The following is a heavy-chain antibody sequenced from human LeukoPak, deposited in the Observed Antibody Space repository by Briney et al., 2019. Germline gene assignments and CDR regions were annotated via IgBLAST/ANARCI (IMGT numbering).Heavy chain of an antibody. CDR2: ISYDGSNK. D-gene: IGHD3-10*01. CDR1: GFTFSSYG. Sequence: GGSLRLSCAASGFTFSSYGMHWVRQAPGKGLEWVAVISYDGSNKYYADSVKGRFTISRDNSKNTLYLQMNSLRAEDTAVYCCAKSRITMVRGVLYYFDYWGQGTLVTVSS. V-gene: IGHV3-30*18. J-gene: IGHJ4*02. CDR3: AKSRITMVRGVLYYFDY.